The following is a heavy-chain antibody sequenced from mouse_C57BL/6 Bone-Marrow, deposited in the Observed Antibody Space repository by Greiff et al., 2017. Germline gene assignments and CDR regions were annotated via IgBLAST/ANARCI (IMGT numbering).Heavy chain of an antibody. CDR3: ARSGSRPFAY. CDR1: GYTFTSYT. Sequence: QLQESGAELARPGASVKMSCKASGYTFTSYTMHWVKQRPGQGLEWIGYINPSSGYTKYNQKFKDKATLTADKSSSTAYMQLSSLTSEDSAVYYCARSGSRPFAYWGQGTLVTVSA. CDR2: INPSSGYT. V-gene: IGHV1-4*01. D-gene: IGHD1-1*01. J-gene: IGHJ3*01.